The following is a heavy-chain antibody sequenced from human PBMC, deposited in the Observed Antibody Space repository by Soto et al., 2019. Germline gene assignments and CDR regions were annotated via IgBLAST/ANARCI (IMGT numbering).Heavy chain of an antibody. CDR1: GFTFSSYG. V-gene: IGHV3-33*01. CDR3: ARDMKGIEADY. D-gene: IGHD3-16*01. J-gene: IGHJ4*02. Sequence: GGSLRLSCAASGFTFSSYGMHWVRQAPGKGLEWVAVIWYDGSNKYYADSVKGRFTISRDNSKNTLYLQMNSLRAEDTAVYYCARDMKGIEADYWGQGTLGTVSS. CDR2: IWYDGSNK.